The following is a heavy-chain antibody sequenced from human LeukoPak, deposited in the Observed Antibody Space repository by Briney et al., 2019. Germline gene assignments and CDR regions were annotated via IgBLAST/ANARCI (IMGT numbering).Heavy chain of an antibody. V-gene: IGHV4-31*03. J-gene: IGHJ1*01. CDR2: IYYSGST. CDR1: GGSISSGGYY. CDR3: ASSLTSGPFHSYMYFQH. D-gene: IGHD3-16*01. Sequence: SETLSPTCTVSGGSISSGGYYWSWIRQHPGKGLEWIGYIYYSGSTYYNPSLKSRVTISVDTSKNQFSLKLSSVTAADTAVYYCASSLTSGPFHSYMYFQHWGQGTLVTVSS.